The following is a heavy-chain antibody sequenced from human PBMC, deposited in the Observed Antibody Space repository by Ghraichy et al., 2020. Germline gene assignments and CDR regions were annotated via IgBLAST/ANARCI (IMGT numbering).Heavy chain of an antibody. D-gene: IGHD6-6*01. V-gene: IGHV3-23*01. CDR2: ISGSGGST. CDR1: GFTFSSYA. CDR3: AKDRDSSSSYDFDY. J-gene: IGHJ4*02. Sequence: GESLIISCAASGFTFSSYAMSWVRQAPGKGLEWVSAISGSGGSTYYADSVKGRFTISRDNSKNTLYLQMNSLRAEDTAVYYCAKDRDSSSSYDFDYWGQGTLVTVSS.